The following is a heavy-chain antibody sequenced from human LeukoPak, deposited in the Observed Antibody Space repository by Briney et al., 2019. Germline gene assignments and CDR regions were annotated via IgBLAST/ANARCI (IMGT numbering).Heavy chain of an antibody. D-gene: IGHD4-17*01. CDR3: ARGSPNYGDLFDY. J-gene: IGHJ4*02. CDR1: GYTFTGYY. Sequence: ASVKVSCKAFGYTFTGYYMHWVRQAPGQGLEWMGWIYPNSGDTNFAQKFQVRVTMTRDTSISTAYMELSRLRSDDTAVYYCARGSPNYGDLFDYWGQGTLVTVSS. CDR2: IYPNSGDT. V-gene: IGHV1-2*02.